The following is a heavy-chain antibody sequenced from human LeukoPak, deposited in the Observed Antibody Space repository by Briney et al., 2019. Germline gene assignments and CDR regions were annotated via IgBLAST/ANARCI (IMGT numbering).Heavy chain of an antibody. CDR2: ISSSSSYI. V-gene: IGHV3-21*01. D-gene: IGHD3-22*01. J-gene: IGHJ3*02. CDR3: ARDRKAYYYDSDAFDI. CDR1: GFTFSSYS. Sequence: GGSLRLSCAASGFTFSSYSMNWVRQAPGKGLEWVSSISSSSSYIYYADSVKGRFTISRDNAKNPLYLQMNSLRAEDTAVYYCARDRKAYYYDSDAFDIWGQGTMVTVSS.